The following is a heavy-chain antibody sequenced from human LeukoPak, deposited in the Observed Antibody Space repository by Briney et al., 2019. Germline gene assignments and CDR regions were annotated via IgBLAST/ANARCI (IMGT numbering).Heavy chain of an antibody. CDR2: IRQDGSQK. V-gene: IGHV3-7*03. CDR1: GFTFSSYW. Sequence: PGGSLRLSCAASGFTFSSYWMSWVRQAPGKGLEWVATIRQDGSQKYYVDSVKGRFTISRDNAKNSLYLQMNSLRAEDTALYYCARVYELREEDYYYYYMDVWGKGTTVTVSS. D-gene: IGHD5/OR15-5a*01. CDR3: ARVYELREEDYYYYYMDV. J-gene: IGHJ6*03.